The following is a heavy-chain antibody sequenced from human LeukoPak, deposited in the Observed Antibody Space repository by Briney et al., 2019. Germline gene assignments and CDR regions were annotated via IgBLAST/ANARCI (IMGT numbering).Heavy chain of an antibody. V-gene: IGHV3-48*03. CDR2: ISSSGSTI. D-gene: IGHD3-9*01. CDR3: AREVLRYFDWSYGMDA. Sequence: GGSLRLSCAASGFTFSSYEMNWVRQAPGKGLEWVSYISSSGSTIYYADSVKGRFTISRDNAKNSLYLQMNSLRAEDTAVYYCAREVLRYFDWSYGMDAWGKGTTVTVSS. CDR1: GFTFSSYE. J-gene: IGHJ6*04.